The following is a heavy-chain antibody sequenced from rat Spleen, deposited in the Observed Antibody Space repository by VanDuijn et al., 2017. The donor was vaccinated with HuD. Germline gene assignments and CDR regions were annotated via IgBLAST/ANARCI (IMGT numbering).Heavy chain of an antibody. V-gene: IGHV5-20*01. CDR1: GFTFSDYY. J-gene: IGHJ2*01. CDR3: TTPRGITILFGG. CDR2: ISYDGGST. Sequence: EVQLVESGGGLVQPGRSLKLSCAASGFTFSDYYMAWVRQAPTKGLEWVASISYDGGSTYYRDSVKGRFTISRDNAKSSLYLQMDSLRSEDTATYYCTTPRGITILFGGWGQGVMVTVSS. D-gene: IGHD1-10*01.